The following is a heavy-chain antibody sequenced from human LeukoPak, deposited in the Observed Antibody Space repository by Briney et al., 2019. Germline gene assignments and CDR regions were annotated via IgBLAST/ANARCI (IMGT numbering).Heavy chain of an antibody. V-gene: IGHV4-59*01. CDR2: VLNSGRT. CDR3: AGRQHIVAVTATRGSFDM. D-gene: IGHD2-21*02. Sequence: SETLSLTCTLSSGSISSYYWSCLRQPPGKGLEWLGYVLNSGRTNLNPSLRSRAPMSVDTSKNQFSLKLSSLTAADTAVYYCAGRQHIVAVTATRGSFDMWGQGTMVTVSS. CDR1: SGSISSYY. J-gene: IGHJ3*02.